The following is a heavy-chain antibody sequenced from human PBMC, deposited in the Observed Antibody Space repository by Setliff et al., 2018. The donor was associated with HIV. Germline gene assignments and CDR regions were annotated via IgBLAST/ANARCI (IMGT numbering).Heavy chain of an antibody. CDR1: GFRFNIYA. J-gene: IGHJ3*02. V-gene: IGHV3-21*01. D-gene: IGHD4-4*01. CDR3: ASFPTITASQDVFDI. Sequence: GGSLRLSCAASGFRFNIYAMTWVRQAPGKGLQWVSSISSSSSFIYYADSVRGRFTVSRDNAKNSLYLQMISLRVEDTAIYYCASFPTITASQDVFDIWGHGTMVTVSS. CDR2: ISSSSSFI.